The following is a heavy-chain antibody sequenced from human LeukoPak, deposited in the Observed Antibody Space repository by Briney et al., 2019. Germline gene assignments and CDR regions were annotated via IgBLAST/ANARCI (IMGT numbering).Heavy chain of an antibody. D-gene: IGHD3-3*01. CDR1: GGSFSGYY. CDR2: INHSGST. CDR3: ARWYYDFWSGYYRLGYYYMDV. Sequence: SETLSLTCAVYGGSFSGYYWSWIRQPPGKGLEWIGEINHSGSTSYNPSLKSRVTISVDTSKNQFSLKLSSVTAADTAVYYCARWYYDFWSGYYRLGYYYMDVWGKGTTVTVSS. V-gene: IGHV4-34*01. J-gene: IGHJ6*03.